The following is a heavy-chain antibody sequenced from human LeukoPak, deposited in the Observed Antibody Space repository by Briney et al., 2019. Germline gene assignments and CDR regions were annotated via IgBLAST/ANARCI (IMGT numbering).Heavy chain of an antibody. J-gene: IGHJ5*02. Sequence: GGSLRLSCAASGFTFSSYDMHWVRQAPGKGLGWVAFIRYDGSNKYYADSVKGRFTISRDNSKNTLDMQMNSLRAEDTAVYYCAKDGISSSWYPNWFDPWGQGTLVTVSS. CDR2: IRYDGSNK. CDR1: GFTFSSYD. CDR3: AKDGISSSWYPNWFDP. D-gene: IGHD6-13*01. V-gene: IGHV3-30*02.